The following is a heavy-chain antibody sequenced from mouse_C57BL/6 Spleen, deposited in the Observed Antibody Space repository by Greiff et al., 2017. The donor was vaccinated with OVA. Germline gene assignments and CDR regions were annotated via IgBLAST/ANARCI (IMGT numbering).Heavy chain of an antibody. CDR2: ISDVGSYT. Sequence: EVKLMESGGGLVKPGGSLKLSCAASGFTFSSYAMSWVRQTPEKRLEWVATISDVGSYTYYPATVKGRFTISRDNAKNKLYLQMSHLRSEDTAMYYCAREYYSYDGAMDYWGQGTSVTVSS. D-gene: IGHD2-12*01. J-gene: IGHJ4*01. CDR1: GFTFSSYA. V-gene: IGHV5-4*01. CDR3: AREYYSYDGAMDY.